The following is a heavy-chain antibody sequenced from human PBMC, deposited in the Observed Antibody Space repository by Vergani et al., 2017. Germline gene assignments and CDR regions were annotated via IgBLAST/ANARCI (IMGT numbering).Heavy chain of an antibody. CDR1: GFRVTTYY. CDR3: TRSECSGTTCYGHYCDL. V-gene: IGHV3-66*02. Sequence: VELLASGGGLAQPGGSLRVSCSASGFRVTTYYMSWVRQAPGKGLEWVSVIKSDGRTSYAESVRGRFTISRDTSRNAVYLQMNILRVDDTGVYYCTRSECSGTTCYGHYCDLGGQGIRVTVSS. D-gene: IGHD4-17*01. J-gene: IGHJ4*01. CDR2: IKSDGRT.